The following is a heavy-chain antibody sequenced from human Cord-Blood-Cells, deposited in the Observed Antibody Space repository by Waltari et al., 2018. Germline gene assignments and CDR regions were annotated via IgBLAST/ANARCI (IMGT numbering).Heavy chain of an antibody. V-gene: IGHV1-8*01. D-gene: IGHD2-21*01. Sequence: QVQLVQSGAEVKKPGASVKVSCKASGYTFTSYDINWVRQATGQGLEWMGLKNPNSGNTGYAQKFQGRVTMTRNTSISTAYMELSSLRSEDTAVYYCLLNPGWGWGNWFDPWGQGTLVTVSS. CDR2: KNPNSGNT. CDR1: GYTFTSYD. J-gene: IGHJ5*02. CDR3: LLNPGWGWGNWFDP.